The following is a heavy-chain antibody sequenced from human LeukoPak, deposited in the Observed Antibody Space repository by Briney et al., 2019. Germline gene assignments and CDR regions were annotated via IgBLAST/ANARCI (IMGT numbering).Heavy chain of an antibody. D-gene: IGHD2-21*02. CDR2: ISAYNGNT. Sequence: ASVKVSCKASGYTFTSYGISWVRQAPGQGLEWMGWISAYNGNTNYAQKLQGRVTMTTDTSTSTAYMELRSLRSDDTAVYYCARFFCGGDCYSQGAFDIWGQGTMITVSS. CDR3: ARFFCGGDCYSQGAFDI. J-gene: IGHJ3*02. V-gene: IGHV1-18*01. CDR1: GYTFTSYG.